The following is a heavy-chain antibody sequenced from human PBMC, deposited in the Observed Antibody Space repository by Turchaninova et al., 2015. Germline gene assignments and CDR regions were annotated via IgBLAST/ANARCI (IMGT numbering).Heavy chain of an antibody. CDR1: GFTFSTYA. V-gene: IGHV3-23*01. CDR3: AKGRGTTTSSYDS. J-gene: IGHJ4*02. Sequence: LLESGGGLVQPGASLRLSCAASGFTFSTYAMSWVRQAPGKGLEWVSVVSGSGGSTYYSDSVKGRFTISRDNSKNTLYLQLNSLRAEDTAVYYCAKGRGTTTSSYDSWGQGTLVTVSS. D-gene: IGHD2-2*01. CDR2: VSGSGGST.